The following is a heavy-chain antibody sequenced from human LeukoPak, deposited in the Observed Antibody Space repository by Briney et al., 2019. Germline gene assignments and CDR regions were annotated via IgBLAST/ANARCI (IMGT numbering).Heavy chain of an antibody. D-gene: IGHD4-17*01. CDR3: AKRPSDYGDYVSYFDY. V-gene: IGHV3-7*01. CDR2: INQDGSET. Sequence: PGGSLRLSCAASGFSFTTYWMNWVRQAPGKGLEWVGNINQDGSETNYVDSVKGRFTISRDNSKDTLYLQMNSLRDEDTAVYYCAKRPSDYGDYVSYFDYWGQGTLVTVSS. J-gene: IGHJ4*02. CDR1: GFSFTTYW.